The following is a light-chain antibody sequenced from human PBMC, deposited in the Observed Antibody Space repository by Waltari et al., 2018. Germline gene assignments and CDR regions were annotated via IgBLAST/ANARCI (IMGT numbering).Light chain of an antibody. CDR1: QSVLYSSNNKKY. CDR3: QQYYSTPT. V-gene: IGKV4-1*01. Sequence: DIVMTQSPDSLAVSLGERATINCKSSQSVLYSSNNKKYLTWYQQKPGQPPKLLIYLASTRESGVPDRFSGSGSGTDFTLTISSLQAEDVAVYYCQQYYSTPTFGQGTKVEIK. CDR2: LAS. J-gene: IGKJ1*01.